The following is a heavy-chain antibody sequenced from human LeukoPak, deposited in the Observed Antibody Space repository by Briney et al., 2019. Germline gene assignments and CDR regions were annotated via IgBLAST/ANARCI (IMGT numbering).Heavy chain of an antibody. CDR2: ISGSGGST. V-gene: IGHV3-23*01. D-gene: IGHD2-2*01. Sequence: PGGSLRLSCAASGFTFSSYAMSWVRQAPGKGLEWVSAISGSGGSTYYADSVKGRFTISRDNSKNTLYLQMNSLRAEDTAVYYCAKVRMAWSTSWHDAFDIWGQGTMVTVSS. CDR3: AKVRMAWSTSWHDAFDI. J-gene: IGHJ3*02. CDR1: GFTFSSYA.